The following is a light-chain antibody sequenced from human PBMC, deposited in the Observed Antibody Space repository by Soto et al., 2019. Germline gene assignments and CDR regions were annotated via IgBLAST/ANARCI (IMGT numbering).Light chain of an antibody. Sequence: EIVMTQSPATLSVSPGERATLSCRASPSVSSNLAWYQQKPGQAPRLLIYGASTRATGIPARFSGSGSGTECTITISSLQSEDFAVYYCQQYNNWPLTFGGGTKVEIK. J-gene: IGKJ4*01. V-gene: IGKV3-15*01. CDR2: GAS. CDR3: QQYNNWPLT. CDR1: PSVSSN.